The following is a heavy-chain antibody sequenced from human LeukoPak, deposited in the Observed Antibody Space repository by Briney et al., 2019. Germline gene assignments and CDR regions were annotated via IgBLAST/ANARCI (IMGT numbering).Heavy chain of an antibody. D-gene: IGHD6-13*01. V-gene: IGHV4-59*01. Sequence: PSETLSLTCTVSGGSISSYYWSWIRQPPGKGLEWIGYIYNSGSTNYNPSLKSRVTISVDTSKNQFSLKLSSVTAADTAMYYCARYYSSSWTPGAEYFQHWGQGTLVTVSS. CDR3: ARYYSSSWTPGAEYFQH. CDR2: IYNSGST. J-gene: IGHJ1*01. CDR1: GGSISSYY.